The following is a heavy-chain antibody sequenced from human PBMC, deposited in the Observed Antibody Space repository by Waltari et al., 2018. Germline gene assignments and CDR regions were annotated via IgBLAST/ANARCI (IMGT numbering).Heavy chain of an antibody. CDR1: GYSISSGYY. D-gene: IGHD6-13*01. J-gene: IGHJ4*02. CDR3: ARRVSSSRFIYFDY. CDR2: IYHSGST. Sequence: QVQLQESGPGLVKPSETLSLTCAVYGYSISSGYYWGWMRQPPGKGLEWIGSIYHSGSTYYNPSLKSRVTISVDTSKNQFSLKLSSVTAADTAVYYCARRVSSSRFIYFDYWGQGTLVTVSS. V-gene: IGHV4-38-2*01.